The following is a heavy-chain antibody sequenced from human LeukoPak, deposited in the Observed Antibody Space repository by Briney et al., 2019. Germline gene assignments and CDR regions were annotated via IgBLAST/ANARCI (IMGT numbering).Heavy chain of an antibody. CDR1: GFPFTTYA. Sequence: GGSLRLSCAASGFPFTTYAMHWVRQAPGRGLEWRAVISHDGNNKHHTDSVKGRFTVSRDNSNNTVFLQMNSLRPDDTAVYYCAKEGPGSLIVSGEYYYYGMDVWGQGTTVTVSS. CDR2: ISHDGNNK. J-gene: IGHJ6*02. D-gene: IGHD2/OR15-2a*01. CDR3: AKEGPGSLIVSGEYYYYGMDV. V-gene: IGHV3-30*18.